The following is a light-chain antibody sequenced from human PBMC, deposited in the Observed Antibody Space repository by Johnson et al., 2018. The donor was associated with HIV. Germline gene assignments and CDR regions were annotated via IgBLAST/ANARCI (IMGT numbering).Light chain of an antibody. CDR2: EDN. V-gene: IGLV1-51*02. CDR3: GTWDSSLSALA. J-gene: IGLJ1*01. CDR1: SSNIKNYF. Sequence: QSILTQPPSVSAAPGQRVNISCSGISSNIKNYFVSWYQQLPGAAPRLVIYEDNKRPSGIPDRFSGSKSGASATLGITGLQTGDEADYYCGTWDSSLSALAFGTGTKVTVL.